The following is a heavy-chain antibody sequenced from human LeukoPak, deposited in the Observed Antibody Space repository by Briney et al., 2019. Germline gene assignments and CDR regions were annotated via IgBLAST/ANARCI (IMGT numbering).Heavy chain of an antibody. D-gene: IGHD3/OR15-3a*01. CDR3: AKIGRSHDFWTGYYEEEVDYMDV. CDR1: GFTFSSYG. V-gene: IGHV3-23*01. Sequence: GGSLRLSCAASGFTFSSYGMNWVRQAPGKGLEWVSGISDSGVGTKHADSVKGRFTISRDNSKNTLYLQMNSLRAEDTAVYYCAKIGRSHDFWTGYYEEEVDYMDVWGKGTTVTVSS. CDR2: ISDSGVGT. J-gene: IGHJ6*03.